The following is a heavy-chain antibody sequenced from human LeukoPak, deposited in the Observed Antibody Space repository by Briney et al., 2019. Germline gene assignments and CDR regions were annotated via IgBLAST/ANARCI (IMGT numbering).Heavy chain of an antibody. CDR3: ASEEGGSPSNWFDP. D-gene: IGHD5-12*01. CDR1: GYTFTSYA. V-gene: IGHV7-4-1*02. Sequence: ASVKVSCKASGYTFTSYAMNWVRQAPGQGLEWMGWINTNTGNPTYAQGFTGRFVFSLDTSVSTAYLQISSLKAEDTAVYYCASEEGGSPSNWFDPWGQGTLVTVSS. J-gene: IGHJ5*02. CDR2: INTNTGNP.